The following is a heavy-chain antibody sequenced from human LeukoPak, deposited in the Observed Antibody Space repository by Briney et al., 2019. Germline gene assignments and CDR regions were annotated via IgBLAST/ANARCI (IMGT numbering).Heavy chain of an antibody. D-gene: IGHD2-2*02. J-gene: IGHJ4*02. V-gene: IGHV4-59*08. CDR3: ARHQRYCSSTSCYTYFDY. CDR1: GGSFSGYY. CDR2: IYYSGST. Sequence: SETLSLTCAVYGGSFSGYYWSWIRQPPGKGLEWIGYIYYSGSTNYNPSLKSRVTISVDTSKNQFSLKLSSVTAADTAVYYCARHQRYCSSTSCYTYFDYWGQGTLVTVSS.